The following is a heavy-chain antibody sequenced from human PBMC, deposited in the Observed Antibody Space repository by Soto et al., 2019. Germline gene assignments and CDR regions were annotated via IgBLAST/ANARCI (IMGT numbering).Heavy chain of an antibody. CDR3: ARDHAELGNSYYFDY. D-gene: IGHD4-4*01. CDR1: GGSISSGDYY. Sequence: PSETLSLTCTVSGGSISSGDYYWSWIRQPPGKGLEWIGYIYYGGSTYYNPSLKSRVTISVDTSKNQFSLKLSSVTAADTAVYYCARDHAELGNSYYFDYWGQGTLVTVSS. J-gene: IGHJ4*02. CDR2: IYYGGST. V-gene: IGHV4-30-4*01.